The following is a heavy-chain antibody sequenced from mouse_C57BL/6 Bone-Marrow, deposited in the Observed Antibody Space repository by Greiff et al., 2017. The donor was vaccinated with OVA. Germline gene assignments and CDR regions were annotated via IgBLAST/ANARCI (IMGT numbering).Heavy chain of an antibody. V-gene: IGHV1-81*01. D-gene: IGHD1-1*01. Sequence: QVQLQQSGAELARPGASVKLSCKASGYTFTSYGISWVKQRPGQGLEWIGEIYPRSGNTYYNEKFKGKATLTADKSSSTAYMELRSLTSEDSAVYFCARAENYYGSGAYWGQGTLVTVSA. CDR3: ARAENYYGSGAY. J-gene: IGHJ3*01. CDR2: IYPRSGNT. CDR1: GYTFTSYG.